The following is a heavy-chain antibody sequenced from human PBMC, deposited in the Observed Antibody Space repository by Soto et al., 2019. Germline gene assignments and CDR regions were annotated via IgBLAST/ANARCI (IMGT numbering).Heavy chain of an antibody. CDR3: ARRYSSSFDY. CDR2: IYYSGST. Sequence: SETLSLTCTVSGGSISSYYWSWIRQPPGKGLEWIGYIYYSGSTNYNPSLKSRVTISVDTPKNQFSLKLSSVTAADTAVYYCARRYSSSFDYWGQGTLVTVSS. CDR1: GGSISSYY. J-gene: IGHJ4*02. V-gene: IGHV4-59*08. D-gene: IGHD6-13*01.